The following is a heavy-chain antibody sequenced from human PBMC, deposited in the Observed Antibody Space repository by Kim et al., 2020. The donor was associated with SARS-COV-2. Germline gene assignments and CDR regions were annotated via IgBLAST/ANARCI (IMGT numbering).Heavy chain of an antibody. J-gene: IGHJ4*02. V-gene: IGHV4-34*01. D-gene: IGHD6-19*01. Sequence: SETLSLTCAVYGGSFSGYYWSWIRQPPGKGLEWIGEINHSGSTNYNPSLKSRVTISVDTSKNQFSLKLSSVTAADTAVYYCARGGIAVAGTLVDYWGQGT. CDR2: INHSGST. CDR3: ARGGIAVAGTLVDY. CDR1: GGSFSGYY.